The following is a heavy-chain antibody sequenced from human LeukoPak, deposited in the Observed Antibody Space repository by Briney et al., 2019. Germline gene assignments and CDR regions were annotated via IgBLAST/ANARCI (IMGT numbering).Heavy chain of an antibody. Sequence: PGGSLRLSCAASGFTFSTYSMNWVRQAPGKGLEWVSSISSSSTYIYYADSVKGRFTISRDNAKNSLYLQMNSLRAEDTALYHCARDVYYYDSSGPGDAFDSWGQGTMVTVSS. CDR1: GFTFSTYS. CDR2: ISSSSTYI. V-gene: IGHV3-21*01. D-gene: IGHD3-22*01. CDR3: ARDVYYYDSSGPGDAFDS. J-gene: IGHJ3*01.